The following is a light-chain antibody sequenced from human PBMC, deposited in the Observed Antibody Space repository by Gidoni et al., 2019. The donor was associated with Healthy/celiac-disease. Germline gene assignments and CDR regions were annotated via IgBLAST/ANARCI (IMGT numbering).Light chain of an antibody. CDR2: KAS. J-gene: IGKJ4*01. Sequence: EIVLTQSPATLSLSPGERATLSCRASQSVSSYLAWYQQKPGQAPRLLIYKASNRATGIPARFSGSGSGTDFTLTISSLEPEDFAVYYCQQRSNWPPLTFGGGTKVEIK. CDR1: QSVSSY. V-gene: IGKV3-11*01. CDR3: QQRSNWPPLT.